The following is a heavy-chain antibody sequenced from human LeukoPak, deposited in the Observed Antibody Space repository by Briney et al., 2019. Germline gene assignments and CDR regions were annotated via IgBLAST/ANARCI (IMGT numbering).Heavy chain of an antibody. CDR3: ARLLGRAGLYYFDY. Sequence: PSETLSLTCTVSGGSISSYYWSWIRQPPGKGLEWIGYIYYSGSTNYNPSLKSRVTISVDTSKNQFSLKLSSVTAADTAVYYCARLLGRAGLYYFDYWGQGTLVTVSS. CDR2: IYYSGST. CDR1: GGSISSYY. V-gene: IGHV4-59*08. J-gene: IGHJ4*02.